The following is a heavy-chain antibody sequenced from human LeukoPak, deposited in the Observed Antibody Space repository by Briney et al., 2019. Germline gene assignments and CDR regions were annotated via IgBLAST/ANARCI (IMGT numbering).Heavy chain of an antibody. Sequence: GASVKVSCKASGYTFTSYYMHWVRQAPGQGLEWMGWINPNSGGTNYAQKFQGRVTMTRDTSISTAYMELSRLRSDDTAVYYCARAIGITIFGVVTPTHFDYWGQGTLVTVSS. D-gene: IGHD3-3*01. CDR2: INPNSGGT. V-gene: IGHV1-2*02. J-gene: IGHJ4*02. CDR3: ARAIGITIFGVVTPTHFDY. CDR1: GYTFTSYY.